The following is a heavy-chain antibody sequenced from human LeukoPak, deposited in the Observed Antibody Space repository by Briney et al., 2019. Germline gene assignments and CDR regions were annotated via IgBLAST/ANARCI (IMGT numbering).Heavy chain of an antibody. CDR1: GGSISSGGYY. CDR2: IYYSGST. CDR3: ARTTYSGSYYDEKFYFDY. Sequence: SETLSLTCTVSGGSISSGGYYWSWIRQHPGKGLEWIGYIYYSGSTYYNPSLKSRVTISVDTSKNQCSLKLSSVTAADTAVYYCARTTYSGSYYDEKFYFDYWGQGTLVTVSS. V-gene: IGHV4-31*03. D-gene: IGHD3-10*01. J-gene: IGHJ4*02.